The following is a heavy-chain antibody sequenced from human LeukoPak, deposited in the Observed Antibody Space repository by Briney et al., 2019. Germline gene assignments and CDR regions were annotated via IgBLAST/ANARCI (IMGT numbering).Heavy chain of an antibody. V-gene: IGHV3-30*03. CDR2: ISYDGSNK. D-gene: IGHD6-13*01. CDR1: GFTFSSYG. J-gene: IGHJ4*02. CDR3: ARSPYSSSWYFDY. Sequence: PGGSLRLSCAASGFTFSSYGMHWVRQAPGKGLEWVAVISYDGSNKYYADSVKGRFTISRDNSKNTLYLQMNSLRAEDTAVYYCARSPYSSSWYFDYWGQGTLVTVSS.